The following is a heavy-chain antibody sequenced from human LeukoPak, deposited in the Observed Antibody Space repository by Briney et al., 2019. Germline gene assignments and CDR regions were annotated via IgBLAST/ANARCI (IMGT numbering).Heavy chain of an antibody. CDR2: ISGSGDST. V-gene: IGHV3-23*01. CDR1: GFTFNNYA. CDR3: AKDLYRGIDYYYYMDV. D-gene: IGHD3-16*01. Sequence: GGSLRLSCAASGFTFNNYAMTWVRQAPGKGLEWVSTISGSGDSTHYADSVKGRFTISRDNSKNTLYLQMNSLRAEDTAVYYCAKDLYRGIDYYYYMDVWGKGTTVTVSS. J-gene: IGHJ6*03.